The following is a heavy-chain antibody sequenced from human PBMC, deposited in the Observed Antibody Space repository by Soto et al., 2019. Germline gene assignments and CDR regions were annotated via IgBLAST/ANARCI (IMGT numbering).Heavy chain of an antibody. V-gene: IGHV4-31*03. D-gene: IGHD3-22*01. Sequence: QVQLQESGPGLVKPSQTLSLTCTVSGGSISSGGYYWSWIRQHPGKALEWIGYIYYSGSTYYNLSLKSRVTISVDTSKNQFSLKLSSVTAADTAVYYCARGRSDYYDSIGNWFDPCGQGTLVTVSS. CDR3: ARGRSDYYDSIGNWFDP. CDR1: GGSISSGGYY. J-gene: IGHJ5*02. CDR2: IYYSGST.